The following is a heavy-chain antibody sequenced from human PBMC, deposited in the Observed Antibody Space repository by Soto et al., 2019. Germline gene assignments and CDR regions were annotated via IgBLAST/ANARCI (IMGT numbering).Heavy chain of an antibody. Sequence: EVQLVESGGGLVKPGGSLRLSCAASGFTFSSYSMNWVRQAPGKGLEWVSSISSSSSYIYYADSVKGRFTISRDNAKNSLYVQMNSRGAEDTAVYYCGRVGPFFTVMAIKYFDYWGQGTLVTVSS. D-gene: IGHD4-17*01. V-gene: IGHV3-21*01. CDR1: GFTFSSYS. CDR2: ISSSSSYI. J-gene: IGHJ4*02. CDR3: GRVGPFFTVMAIKYFDY.